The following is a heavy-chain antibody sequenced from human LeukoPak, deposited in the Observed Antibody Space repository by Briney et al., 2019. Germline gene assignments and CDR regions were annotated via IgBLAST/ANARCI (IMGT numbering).Heavy chain of an antibody. Sequence: KTSETLSLTCSVSGGSISIYYWSWIRQPAGKGLEWIGRIYTSGSTYYNPSLKSRVTISVDTSKNQFSLKLSSVTAADTAVYYCARTRYYYNSRSYGAPYYFDYWGQGTLVTVSS. D-gene: IGHD3-10*01. J-gene: IGHJ4*02. V-gene: IGHV4-4*07. CDR3: ARTRYYYNSRSYGAPYYFDY. CDR2: IYTSGST. CDR1: GGSISIYY.